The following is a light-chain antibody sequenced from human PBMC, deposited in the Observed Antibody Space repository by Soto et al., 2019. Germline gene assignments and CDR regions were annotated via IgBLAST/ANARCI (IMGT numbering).Light chain of an antibody. J-gene: IGLJ3*02. V-gene: IGLV1-36*01. Sequence: QSVLTQPPSVSEVPRQRVIISCSGSSSNIGKNVVHWYQQLPGKPPKLIVYFDDLVPSGVSKRFSASKAGTSASLVISDLQSEDEADYFCAAWDDSLNGRVFGGGTKLTVL. CDR3: AAWDDSLNGRV. CDR2: FDD. CDR1: SSNIGKNV.